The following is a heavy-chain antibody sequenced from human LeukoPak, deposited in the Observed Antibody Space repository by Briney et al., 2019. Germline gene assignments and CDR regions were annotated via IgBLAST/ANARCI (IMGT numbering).Heavy chain of an antibody. J-gene: IGHJ4*02. CDR3: TRQNSVAGTSFDY. CDR2: IYYSGST. V-gene: IGHV4-39*01. D-gene: IGHD6-19*01. CDR1: GGSVSSSTYY. Sequence: PSETLSLTCTVSGGSVSSSTYYWGWIRQPPGKGLQWIGSIYYSGSTYSIPSLKSRLTISLDTSKNQFSLKLNSVTAADTAVYYCTRQNSVAGTSFDYWGQGTLVTVSS.